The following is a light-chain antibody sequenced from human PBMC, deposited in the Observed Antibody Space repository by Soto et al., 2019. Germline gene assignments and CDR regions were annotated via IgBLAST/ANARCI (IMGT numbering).Light chain of an antibody. CDR2: GNS. CDR3: QSYDSSLSVV. J-gene: IGLJ2*01. V-gene: IGLV1-40*01. CDR1: SSNFGAGYA. Sequence: QSVLTQPPSVSGAPGQRVTISCSGSSSNFGAGYAVQWYQQLPGTAPKLLIYGNSNRPSGVPDRFSGSKSGTSASLAITGLQAEDEADYYCQSYDSSLSVVFGGGTKLTVL.